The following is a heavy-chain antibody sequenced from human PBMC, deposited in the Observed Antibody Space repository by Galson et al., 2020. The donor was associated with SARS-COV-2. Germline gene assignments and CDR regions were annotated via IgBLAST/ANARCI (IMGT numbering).Heavy chain of an antibody. Sequence: ASVKVSCKASGYTFTGYYMHCVRQAPGQGLEWMGWINPNSGGTNYAQKFQCRFTMTRDTSISTAYMELSRLRTDDTAVYYCARETAVADGYYYYGMDVGGQGTTVTVS. J-gene: IGHJ6*02. CDR3: ARETAVADGYYYYGMDV. CDR1: GYTFTGYY. V-gene: IGHV1-2*02. CDR2: INPNSGGT. D-gene: IGHD6-19*01.